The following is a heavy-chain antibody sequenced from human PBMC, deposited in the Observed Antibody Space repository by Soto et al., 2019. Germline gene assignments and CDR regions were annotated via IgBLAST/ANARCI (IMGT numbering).Heavy chain of an antibody. J-gene: IGHJ6*02. Sequence: QPQLVQSGVELKKPGASVRVSCKASGYPFTKFGINWVRQAPGQGLEWMGWISGHSGGTKYGPKFRDRLTIVTDTSSKTAHMELRSLKSDDTAVYYCAKDGGHGARTHICGMDVWGQGTTVTVSS. CDR3: AKDGGHGARTHICGMDV. D-gene: IGHD1-1*01. CDR1: GYPFTKFG. CDR2: ISGHSGGT. V-gene: IGHV1-18*01.